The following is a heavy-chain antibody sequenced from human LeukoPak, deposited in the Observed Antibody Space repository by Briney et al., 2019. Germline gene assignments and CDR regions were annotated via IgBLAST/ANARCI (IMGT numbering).Heavy chain of an antibody. CDR1: GFTFSNYN. CDR3: ARGNRWLLLPFDD. Sequence: GGSLRLSCAASGFTFSNYNMNWVRQAPGKGLEWVSSISNSRTYIYYADSVKGRFTISRDNAKNSLYLQMNSLRAEDTALYYWARGNRWLLLPFDDWGQGTLVTVSS. D-gene: IGHD3-22*01. V-gene: IGHV3-21*01. J-gene: IGHJ4*02. CDR2: ISNSRTYI.